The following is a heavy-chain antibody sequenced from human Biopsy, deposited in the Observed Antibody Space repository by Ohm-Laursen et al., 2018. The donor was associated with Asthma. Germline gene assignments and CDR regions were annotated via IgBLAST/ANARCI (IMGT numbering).Heavy chain of an antibody. Sequence: SLRLSFAASGFTFGSYGLHWVRQAPGKGLEWVADIWFDGSNKHYADSVKGRFTISRDFSKNTLHLQMHSLRVEDTAVYYCARGDSSGWSHYYFDYWGQGTLVTVSS. V-gene: IGHV3-33*01. CDR2: IWFDGSNK. CDR3: ARGDSSGWSHYYFDY. CDR1: GFTFGSYG. J-gene: IGHJ4*02. D-gene: IGHD6-19*01.